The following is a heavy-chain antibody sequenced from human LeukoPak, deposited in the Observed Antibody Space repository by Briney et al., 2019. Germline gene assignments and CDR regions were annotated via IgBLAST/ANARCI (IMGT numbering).Heavy chain of an antibody. V-gene: IGHV4-61*01. J-gene: IGHJ4*02. CDR3: ARHLPGSGWYVDY. CDR2: IYYSGST. D-gene: IGHD6-19*01. Sequence: PSETLSLTCTVSGGSVSSGSYYWSWIRQPLGKGLEWIGYIYYSGSTNYNPSLKSRVTISVDTSKDQFSLKLSSVTAADTAVYYCARHLPGSGWYVDYWGQGTLVTVSS. CDR1: GGSVSSGSYY.